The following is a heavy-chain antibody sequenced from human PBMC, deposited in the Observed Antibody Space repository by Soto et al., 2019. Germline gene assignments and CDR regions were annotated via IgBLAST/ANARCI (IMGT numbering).Heavy chain of an antibody. Sequence: PGGSLRLSCAASGFTVSSYAMSWVRQAPGKGLEWVSAISGSGGSTYYADSVKGRFTISRDNSKNTLYLQMNSLRAEDTAVYYCAKDRWADSYGYDYYYYYYMDVWGKGTTVTVSS. CDR3: AKDRWADSYGYDYYYYYYMDV. J-gene: IGHJ6*03. V-gene: IGHV3-23*01. CDR1: GFTVSSYA. D-gene: IGHD5-18*01. CDR2: ISGSGGST.